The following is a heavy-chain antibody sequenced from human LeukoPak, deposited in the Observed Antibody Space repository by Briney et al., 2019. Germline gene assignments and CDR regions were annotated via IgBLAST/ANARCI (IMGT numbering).Heavy chain of an antibody. CDR2: ISSSSSYI. J-gene: IGHJ5*02. V-gene: IGHV3-21*01. Sequence: GGSLRLSCAASGFTFSSYSMNWVRQAPGKGLEWVSSISSSSSYIYYADSVKGRFTISRDNAKNSLYLQMKSLRAEDTAVYYCARGESYGLFDPWGQGTLVTVSS. CDR3: ARGESYGLFDP. CDR1: GFTFSSYS. D-gene: IGHD5-18*01.